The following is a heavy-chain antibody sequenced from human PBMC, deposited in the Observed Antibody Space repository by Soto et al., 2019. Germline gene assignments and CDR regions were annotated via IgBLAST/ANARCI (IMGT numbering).Heavy chain of an antibody. Sequence: SETLSLTCAVSGGSISSGGYFWSWIRQPPGKGLEWIGYIYHSGSTYYNPSLKSRVSISVDRSKNQFSLKLSSVTAADTAVYYCARGEYYYGSGSYSSNWFDPWGQGTLVTVSS. CDR3: ARGEYYYGSGSYSSNWFDP. CDR2: IYHSGST. V-gene: IGHV4-30-2*01. J-gene: IGHJ5*02. D-gene: IGHD3-10*01. CDR1: GGSISSGGYF.